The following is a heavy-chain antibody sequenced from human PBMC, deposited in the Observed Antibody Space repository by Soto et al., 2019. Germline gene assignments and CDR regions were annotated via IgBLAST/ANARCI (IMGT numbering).Heavy chain of an antibody. D-gene: IGHD1-1*01. CDR1: GGSISSGGYY. Sequence: QVQLQESGPGLVKPSPTLSLTCTVSGGSISSGGYYWSWIRQHPGKGLEWIGYHYYSGSTNYNPSLKSRFTISVDTSKNQFSLKLSSVTAADTAVYYCARWPQLEPRLDYWGQGTLVTASS. CDR3: ARWPQLEPRLDY. V-gene: IGHV4-31*03. J-gene: IGHJ4*02. CDR2: HYYSGST.